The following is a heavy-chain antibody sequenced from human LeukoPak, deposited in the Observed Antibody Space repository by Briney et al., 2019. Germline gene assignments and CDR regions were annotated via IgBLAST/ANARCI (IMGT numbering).Heavy chain of an antibody. CDR3: ARGTVTRGVDY. J-gene: IGHJ4*02. D-gene: IGHD4-17*01. CDR2: IYHSGST. V-gene: IGHV4-38-2*02. Sequence: SETLSLTCTVSGYSISSGYYWGWIRQPPGKGLEWIGSIYHSGSTYYNPSLMSRVTISVDTSKNQFSLKLSSVTAADTAVYYCARGTVTRGVDYWGQGTLVTVSS. CDR1: GYSISSGYY.